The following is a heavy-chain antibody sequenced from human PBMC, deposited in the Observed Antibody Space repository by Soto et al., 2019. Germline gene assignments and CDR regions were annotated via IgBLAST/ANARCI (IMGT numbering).Heavy chain of an antibody. J-gene: IGHJ6*02. D-gene: IGHD3-10*01. V-gene: IGHV4-34*01. CDR3: ARIVITMVRGVIIQYYYYYGMDV. CDR2: INHSGST. CDR1: GGSFSGYY. Sequence: TSETLSLTCAVYGGSFSGYYWSWIRQPPWKGLEWIGEINHSGSTNYNPSLKSRVTISVDTSKNQFSLKLSSVTAADTAVYYCARIVITMVRGVIIQYYYYYGMDVWGQGTTVTVSS.